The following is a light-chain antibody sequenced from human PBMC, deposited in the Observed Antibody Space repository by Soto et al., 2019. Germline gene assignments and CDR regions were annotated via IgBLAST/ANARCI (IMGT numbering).Light chain of an antibody. Sequence: DIQMTQSPSSLSASVGDRVTVTCRASLIIGNYLNWYQQKPGKAPKVLIYAASILQSGVPSRFSGSGSESGTDFTLTISNLQPEDFATYYCQQSFSTPLTFGGGTKVEIK. J-gene: IGKJ4*01. CDR1: LIIGNY. CDR2: AAS. CDR3: QQSFSTPLT. V-gene: IGKV1-39*01.